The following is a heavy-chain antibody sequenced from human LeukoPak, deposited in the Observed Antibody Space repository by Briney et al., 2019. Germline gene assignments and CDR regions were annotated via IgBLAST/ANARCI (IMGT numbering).Heavy chain of an antibody. CDR2: IGTSSSTI. V-gene: IGHV3-48*01. D-gene: IGHD1-26*01. Sequence: SGGSLRLSCAASGFTFSTYSMNWVRQAPGKGLEWISYIGTSSSTIWYADSVKGRFTISRDNAKTSLYLQVSSLRAEDTAVYYCARDSAWAFDYWGQGTLVTVSS. J-gene: IGHJ4*02. CDR3: ARDSAWAFDY. CDR1: GFTFSTYS.